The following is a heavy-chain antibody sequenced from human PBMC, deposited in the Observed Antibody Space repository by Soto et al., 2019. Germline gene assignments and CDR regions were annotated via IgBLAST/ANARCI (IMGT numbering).Heavy chain of an antibody. V-gene: IGHV2-5*02. CDR1: GFSLSTSGVG. Sequence: QITLKESGPPLVKPTQTLTLTCTFSGFSLSTSGVGVGWIRQPPGKALEWLALTYWDDDKRYSPSLKSRLTITKDTSKNQVVRTMTNMDPVDTATYYCAHRQRTVYFDYWGQGTLVTVSS. D-gene: IGHD4-17*01. CDR3: AHRQRTVYFDY. J-gene: IGHJ4*02. CDR2: TYWDDDK.